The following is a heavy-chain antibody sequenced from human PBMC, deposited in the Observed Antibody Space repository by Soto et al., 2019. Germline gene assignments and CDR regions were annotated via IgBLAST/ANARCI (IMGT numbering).Heavy chain of an antibody. V-gene: IGHV4-30-4*02. J-gene: IGHJ4*02. CDR1: GGTINSGDYF. CDR3: ARHSSSWSPYFDY. CDR2: IFYTGST. D-gene: IGHD6-13*01. Sequence: PSETLSLTCSVSGGTINSGDYFWSWIRQPPGKGLEWIGSIFYTGSTYYSPSLKSRASMSMDTSKNQFSLKLSSVTAADTAVYYCARHSSSWSPYFDYWGQGTLVTVSS.